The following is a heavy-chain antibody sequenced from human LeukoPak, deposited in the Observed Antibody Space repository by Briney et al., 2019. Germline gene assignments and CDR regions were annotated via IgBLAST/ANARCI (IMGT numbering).Heavy chain of an antibody. CDR2: IYYSGST. D-gene: IGHD3-16*01. CDR1: GGSISSYY. Sequence: SETLPLTCTVSGGSISSYYWSWIRQPPGKGLEWIGYIYYSGSTNYNPSLKSRVTISVDTSKNQFSLKLSSVTAADTAVYYCARDRVRGGAYDYWGQGTLVTVSS. V-gene: IGHV4-59*01. CDR3: ARDRVRGGAYDY. J-gene: IGHJ4*02.